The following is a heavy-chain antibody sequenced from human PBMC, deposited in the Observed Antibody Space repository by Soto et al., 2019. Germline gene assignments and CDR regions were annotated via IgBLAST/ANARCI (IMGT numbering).Heavy chain of an antibody. Sequence: QLQLQESGPGLVKPSETLSLTCTVSGGSISSYYWGWIRRPPGKGLEWIGSIYYSGSTYYNPSLKSLVTISVDTSKNQFSLKLSSVTAADTGVYYCARRWGYSFDYWGQGTLVTVSS. J-gene: IGHJ4*02. D-gene: IGHD7-27*01. CDR1: GGSISSYY. CDR2: IYYSGST. V-gene: IGHV4-39*01. CDR3: ARRWGYSFDY.